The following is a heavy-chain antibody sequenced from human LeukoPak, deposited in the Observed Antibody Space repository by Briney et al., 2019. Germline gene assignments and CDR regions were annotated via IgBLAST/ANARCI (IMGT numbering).Heavy chain of an antibody. D-gene: IGHD2-21*02. CDR1: GGTFSSYA. Sequence: SVKVSCKASGGTFSSYAISWVRQAPGQGLEWMGGIIPIFGTANYARKFQGRVTITADESTSTAYMELSSLRSEDTAVYYCARGGRVVVTAILSWFDPWGQGTLVTVSS. CDR2: IIPIFGTA. V-gene: IGHV1-69*13. CDR3: ARGGRVVVTAILSWFDP. J-gene: IGHJ5*02.